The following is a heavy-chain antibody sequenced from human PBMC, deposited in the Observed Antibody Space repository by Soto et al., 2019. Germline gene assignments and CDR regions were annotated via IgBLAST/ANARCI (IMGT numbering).Heavy chain of an antibody. J-gene: IGHJ6*02. D-gene: IGHD6-6*01. CDR1: GFTFSSYG. Sequence: QVQLVESGGGVVQPGRSLRLSCAASGFTFSSYGMHWVRQAPGKGLEWVAVISYDGSNKYYADSVKGRFTISRDNSKNTLYLRMNSLRAEDTAVYYCAKTSITSIVGGGAARGTPNRNYYYYGMDVWGQGTTVTVSS. CDR3: AKTSITSIVGGGAARGTPNRNYYYYGMDV. V-gene: IGHV3-30*18. CDR2: ISYDGSNK.